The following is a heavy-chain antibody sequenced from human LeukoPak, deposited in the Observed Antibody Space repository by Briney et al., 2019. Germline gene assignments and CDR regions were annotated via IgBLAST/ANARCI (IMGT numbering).Heavy chain of an antibody. V-gene: IGHV3-74*01. Sequence: GGSLRLSCAASGFTFSNYWMHWVRQAPGKGLVWVSRINSDGSSTNCADSVKGRFTISRDNVKNTLYLQMNSLRAEDTAVYYCATDGSYYDSTGYYDYWGQGTLVTVSP. D-gene: IGHD3-22*01. CDR1: GFTFSNYW. J-gene: IGHJ4*02. CDR3: ATDGSYYDSTGYYDY. CDR2: INSDGSST.